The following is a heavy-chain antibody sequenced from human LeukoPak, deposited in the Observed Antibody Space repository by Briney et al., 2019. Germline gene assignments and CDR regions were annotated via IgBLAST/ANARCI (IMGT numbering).Heavy chain of an antibody. CDR1: GYTFTDYY. V-gene: IGHV1-2*02. Sequence: ASVKVSCKASGYTFTDYYMHWVRQAPGQGLEWMGWINPSSGGTNYAQKFQGRVTMTRDTSISTVYMEMSRLRSDDTAVYYCARESVPAVAARRGLNYWGQGTLVAVSS. D-gene: IGHD6-6*01. CDR2: INPSSGGT. J-gene: IGHJ4*02. CDR3: ARESVPAVAARRGLNY.